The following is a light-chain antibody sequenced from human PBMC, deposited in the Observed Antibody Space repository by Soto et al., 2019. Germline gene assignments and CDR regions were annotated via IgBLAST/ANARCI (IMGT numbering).Light chain of an antibody. V-gene: IGKV3-11*01. Sequence: EIVLTQSPATLSLSPGERATLSCRASQSVSSYLAWYQQKPGQATRLIIYDASNRATGIPARFSGSGSGTDFTLTISSLEPEDFAFYYCQQRSNWPPITFGQGTRLEIK. CDR1: QSVSSY. CDR3: QQRSNWPPIT. CDR2: DAS. J-gene: IGKJ5*01.